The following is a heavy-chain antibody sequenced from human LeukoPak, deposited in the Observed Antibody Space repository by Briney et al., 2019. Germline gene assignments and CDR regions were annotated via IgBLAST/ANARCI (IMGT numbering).Heavy chain of an antibody. V-gene: IGHV4-59*01. Sequence: PSETLSLTCTVSGGSISSYYWSWIRQPPGKGLEWIGYIYYSGSTNYNPSLKSRVTISVDTSKNQFSLKLSSVTAADTAVYYCARVGGHYWFEPWGQGTLVTVSS. CDR1: GGSISSYY. CDR3: ARVGGHYWFEP. CDR2: IYYSGST. J-gene: IGHJ5*02.